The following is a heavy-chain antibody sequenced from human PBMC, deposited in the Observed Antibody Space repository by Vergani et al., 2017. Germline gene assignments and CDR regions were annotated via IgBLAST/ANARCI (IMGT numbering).Heavy chain of an antibody. Sequence: QVQLVESGGGWGKPGGARRRHCTAAGFTFSDYYTSWIRKAPGKGLDWVSYSRRRGSTLYYGDAVKGRFTISRDNAKNSLYLQMNSLRVEDTAVYYCARDFKELTEYLYYYYYMDVWGKGTTVTVSS. CDR1: GFTFSDYY. CDR3: ARDFKELTEYLYYYYYMDV. D-gene: IGHD1-26*01. J-gene: IGHJ6*03. CDR2: SRRRGSTL. V-gene: IGHV3-11*04.